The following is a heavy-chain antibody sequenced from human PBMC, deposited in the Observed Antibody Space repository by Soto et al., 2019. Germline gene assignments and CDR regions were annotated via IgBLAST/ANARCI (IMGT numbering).Heavy chain of an antibody. J-gene: IGHJ6*02. Sequence: GGSLRLSCAASGFTFSSYSMNWVRQAPGKGLEWVSYISSSSSTIYYADSVKGRFTISRDNAKNSLYLQMNSLRDEDTAVYYCARDLGSYYYYYGMDVWGQGTTVTVSS. D-gene: IGHD1-1*01. V-gene: IGHV3-48*02. CDR1: GFTFSSYS. CDR2: ISSSSSTI. CDR3: ARDLGSYYYYYGMDV.